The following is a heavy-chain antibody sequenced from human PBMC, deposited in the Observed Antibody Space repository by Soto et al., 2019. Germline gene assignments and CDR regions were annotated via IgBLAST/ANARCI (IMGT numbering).Heavy chain of an antibody. CDR3: AIDGGLGACYYFDN. J-gene: IGHJ4*02. D-gene: IGHD7-27*01. CDR2: IYNSGNT. CDR1: GGSIRSGGYY. V-gene: IGHV4-31*03. Sequence: QVQLQESGPGLVKPSQTLSVTCTVSGGSIRSGGYYWSWIRQHPVNGLEWIGNIYNSGNTYYNPSLKSRVSISGDASKNQFSLKLSSVTAADTAMYYCAIDGGLGACYYFDNWGQGTLVTVSS.